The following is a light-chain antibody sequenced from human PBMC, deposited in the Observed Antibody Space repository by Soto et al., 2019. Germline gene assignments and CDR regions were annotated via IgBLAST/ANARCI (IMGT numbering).Light chain of an antibody. V-gene: IGLV2-14*03. J-gene: IGLJ2*01. CDR1: SSDVGYYNS. CDR3: SSYPSSETHVL. CDR2: DVS. Sequence: QSALTQPASVSGSPGQSITISCTGTSSDVGYYNSVSWYQRHPGKVPKLIIYDVSSRPSGVSNRFSGFKSGNTASLPISGLQAEDEADYYCSSYPSSETHVLFGGGTKLTVL.